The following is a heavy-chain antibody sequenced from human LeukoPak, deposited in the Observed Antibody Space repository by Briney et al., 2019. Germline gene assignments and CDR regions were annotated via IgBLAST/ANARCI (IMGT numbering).Heavy chain of an antibody. Sequence: GGSLRLSCAASGFTFDDYGMSWVRHAPGKGLEWVSGINWNGGSTGYADSVKGRFTISRDNAKNSLYLQMYSLRAEDTALYYCARAKQETYYYDSSGYCFDYWGQGTLVTVSS. CDR1: GFTFDDYG. D-gene: IGHD3-22*01. CDR2: INWNGGST. J-gene: IGHJ4*02. V-gene: IGHV3-20*04. CDR3: ARAKQETYYYDSSGYCFDY.